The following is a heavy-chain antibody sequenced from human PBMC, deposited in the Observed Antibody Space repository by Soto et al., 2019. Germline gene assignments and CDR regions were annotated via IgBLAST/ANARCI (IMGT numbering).Heavy chain of an antibody. D-gene: IGHD6-19*01. Sequence: QLQLQESGSGLVKPSQTLSLTCAVSGGSISSDDYSWSWIRQPPGKGLEWIGYIYHSGSTYYNPSLKRRVTISVDRSKNQFSVKLTSVTAADTAVYYCARSTSAVAWYFDLWGRGTLGTVSS. J-gene: IGHJ2*01. V-gene: IGHV4-30-2*01. CDR2: IYHSGST. CDR3: ARSTSAVAWYFDL. CDR1: GGSISSDDYS.